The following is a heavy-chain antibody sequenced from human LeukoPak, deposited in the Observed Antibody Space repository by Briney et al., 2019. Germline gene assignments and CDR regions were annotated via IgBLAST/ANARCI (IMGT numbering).Heavy chain of an antibody. Sequence: GGSLRLSCAASGFTFSSYGMSWVRQAPGKGLEWVSAISGSGGSTYYADSVKGRFTISRDNSKNTLYLQMNSLRAEDTAVYYCAKGPDSSSWYEGGPEYFQHWGQGTLVTVSS. CDR2: ISGSGGST. CDR3: AKGPDSSSWYEGGPEYFQH. D-gene: IGHD6-13*01. J-gene: IGHJ1*01. V-gene: IGHV3-23*01. CDR1: GFTFSSYG.